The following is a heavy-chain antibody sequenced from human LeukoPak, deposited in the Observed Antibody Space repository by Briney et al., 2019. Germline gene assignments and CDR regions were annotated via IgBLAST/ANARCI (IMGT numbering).Heavy chain of an antibody. CDR2: IYIGGST. CDR3: ARGYSGYFYY. D-gene: IGHD5-12*01. J-gene: IGHJ4*02. V-gene: IGHV3-66*01. CDR1: EFTVSSNY. Sequence: GGSLRLSCTASEFTVSSNYMSWVRQVPGKGLEWVSVIYIGGSTYYADAVRGRFTISRDNSKNTVHLQMNSLRVEDTAVYYCARGYSGYFYYWGQGTLVTVSS.